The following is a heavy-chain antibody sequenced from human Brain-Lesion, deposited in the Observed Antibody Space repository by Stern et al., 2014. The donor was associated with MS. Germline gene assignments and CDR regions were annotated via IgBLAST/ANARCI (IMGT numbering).Heavy chain of an antibody. Sequence: QLQLQESGPGLVKPSETLSLTCTVAGGSVSSTSYAWAWIRQPPGKGLEWIGTIYYSGNTYYSPSLQSRLTISLETSKNKFSLQLRSVTAADTAVYYCAGEEDIRYCSGGSCTGNWFDPWGQGTLVTVSS. D-gene: IGHD2-15*01. CDR2: IYYSGNT. J-gene: IGHJ5*02. CDR3: AGEEDIRYCSGGSCTGNWFDP. CDR1: GGSVSSTSYA. V-gene: IGHV4-39*01.